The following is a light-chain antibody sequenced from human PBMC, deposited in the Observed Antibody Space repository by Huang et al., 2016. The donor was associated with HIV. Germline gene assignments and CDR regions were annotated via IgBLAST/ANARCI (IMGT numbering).Light chain of an antibody. J-gene: IGKJ3*01. Sequence: DIQMTQSPSTLSAAIGDRVTITCRASQSVSTRLAWYQQKQGKAPRLLIQESSSLESGVPYRFSGSGYGTEFTLTISSLQPDDSATYSCQQYNTFTFGPGTKVDI. CDR1: QSVSTR. CDR2: ESS. V-gene: IGKV1-5*03. CDR3: QQYNTFT.